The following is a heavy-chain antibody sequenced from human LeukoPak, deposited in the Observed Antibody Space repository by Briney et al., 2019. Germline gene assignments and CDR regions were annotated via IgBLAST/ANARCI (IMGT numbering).Heavy chain of an antibody. CDR2: IYSGGST. CDR3: ARELH. J-gene: IGHJ4*02. V-gene: IGHV3-66*02. Sequence: PGGSLRLSCAASGFSVSSNYMSWVRQAPGKELEWVTIIYSGGSTYYADSVKGRFTISRDNSKNTLYLQMNSLRVEDTAVYYCARELHWGQGTLVTVSS. D-gene: IGHD1-26*01. CDR1: GFSVSSNY.